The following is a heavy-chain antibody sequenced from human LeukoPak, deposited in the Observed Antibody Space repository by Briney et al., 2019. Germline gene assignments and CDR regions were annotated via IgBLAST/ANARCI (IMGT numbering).Heavy chain of an antibody. J-gene: IGHJ6*02. CDR1: GFTFSSYA. V-gene: IGHV3-30*04. CDR2: ISYDGSNK. D-gene: IGHD3-3*01. Sequence: GRSLRLSCAASGFTFSSYAMHWVRQAPGKGLEWVAVISYDGSNKYYADSVKGRFTISRDNSKNTLYLQMNSLRAEDTAVYYCASTYDFWSGFPSDPYYYYGMDVWGHGTTVTVSS. CDR3: ASTYDFWSGFPSDPYYYYGMDV.